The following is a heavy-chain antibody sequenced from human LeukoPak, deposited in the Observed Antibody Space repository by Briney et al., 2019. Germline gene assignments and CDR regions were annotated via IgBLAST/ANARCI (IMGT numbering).Heavy chain of an antibody. CDR1: GFTFRSYW. J-gene: IGHJ4*02. D-gene: IGHD1-26*01. CDR2: IKQDGSEK. Sequence: GSLRLSLAGSGFTFRSYWMSWGRHGPGKGPEGVANIKQDGSEKYYLDSVKGRFTSSRANAKTSLYLQMNTLRAEDTAVYYGARGYWQLGCWGQGTMVTVS. CDR3: ARGYWQLGC. V-gene: IGHV3-7*01.